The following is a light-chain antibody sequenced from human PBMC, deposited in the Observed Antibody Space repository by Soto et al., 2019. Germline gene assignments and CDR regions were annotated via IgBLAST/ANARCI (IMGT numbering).Light chain of an antibody. CDR2: EVS. Sequence: QSVLTQPASVSGSPGQSIAITCTGPNSDVGAFNYVSWYQQHPDKAPKLMIYEVSNRPSGVSNRFSGSKSVNTATLTISGLQTEDEADYYCSSYTTSSTRVFGTGTKVTVL. CDR1: NSDVGAFNY. CDR3: SSYTTSSTRV. J-gene: IGLJ1*01. V-gene: IGLV2-14*03.